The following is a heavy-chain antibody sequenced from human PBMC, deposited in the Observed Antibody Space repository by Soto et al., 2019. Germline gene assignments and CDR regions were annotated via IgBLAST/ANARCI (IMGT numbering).Heavy chain of an antibody. D-gene: IGHD3-10*01. V-gene: IGHV3-21*01. CDR1: GFTFSSYS. CDR2: ISSSSSYI. CDR3: AREVWFSPYYFDY. Sequence: EVQLVESGGGLVKPGGSLRLSCAASGFTFSSYSMNWVSQAPGKGLEWVSSISSSSSYIYYADSVKGRFTISRDNAKNSLYLQMNSLRAEDTAVYYCAREVWFSPYYFDYWGQGTLVTVSS. J-gene: IGHJ4*02.